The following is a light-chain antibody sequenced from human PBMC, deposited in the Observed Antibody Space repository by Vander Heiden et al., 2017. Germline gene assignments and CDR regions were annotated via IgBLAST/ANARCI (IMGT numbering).Light chain of an antibody. CDR3: RQALQTPFT. J-gene: IGKJ3*01. CDR1: QSLLHSNGYNY. CDR2: LGS. V-gene: IGKV2-28*01. Sequence: DIVMTQSPLSLPVTPGEPASISCRSSQSLLHSNGYNYLDWYLQKPGQSPQLLIYLGSNRASGVPDRFSGSASGTDFTLKISIVDAEDVGVYYCRQALQTPFTFGHGTKVDIK.